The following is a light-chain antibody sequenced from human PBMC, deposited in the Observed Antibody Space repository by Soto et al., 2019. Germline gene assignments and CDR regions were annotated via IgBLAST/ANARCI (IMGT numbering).Light chain of an antibody. CDR2: LGS. J-gene: IGKJ1*01. CDR1: QSLLYSNGYNY. CDR3: MQALQGRT. V-gene: IGKV2-28*01. Sequence: DIVMTQSPLSLPVTPGEPASISCRSSQSLLYSNGYNYLDWYLQKPGQSPQLLIYLGSNRASGVPDRFSGSGSGTDFTLKISRVEAEDVGVYYCMQALQGRTF.